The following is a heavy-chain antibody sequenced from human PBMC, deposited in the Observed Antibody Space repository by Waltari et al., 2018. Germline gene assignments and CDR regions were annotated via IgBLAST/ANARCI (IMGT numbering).Heavy chain of an antibody. CDR2: INAGNGNT. V-gene: IGHV1-3*01. CDR3: ASTSVLRREYHDY. CDR1: GYTFTSYA. D-gene: IGHD2-2*01. J-gene: IGHJ4*02. Sequence: QVQLVQSGAEVKKPGASVKVSCKASGYTFTSYAMHWVRQAPGQRLEWMGWINAGNGNTKYSQKCQGRVTITRDTSASTAYMELSSLRSEDTAVYYCASTSVLRREYHDYWGQGTLVTVSS.